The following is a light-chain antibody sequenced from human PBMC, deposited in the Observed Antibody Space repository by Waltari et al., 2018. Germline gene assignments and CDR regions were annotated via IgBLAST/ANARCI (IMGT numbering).Light chain of an antibody. CDR2: GAS. J-gene: IGKJ1*01. V-gene: IGKV3-15*01. Sequence: EIFMTQSPATLSVSPGERATRPCRASQSVSSNLAWYQQKPGQAPRLPIYGASTRATGIPARFSGSGSGTEFTLTISSLQSEDFAVYYCQQYNNWPPTFGQGTKVEIK. CDR3: QQYNNWPPT. CDR1: QSVSSN.